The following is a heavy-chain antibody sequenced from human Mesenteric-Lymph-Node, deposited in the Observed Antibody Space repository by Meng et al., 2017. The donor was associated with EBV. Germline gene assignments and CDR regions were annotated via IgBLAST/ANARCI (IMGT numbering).Heavy chain of an antibody. CDR2: IYHTGST. V-gene: IGHV4-30-2*01. CDR3: ARGFGDNNNWFGP. J-gene: IGHJ5*02. Sequence: QLQLQESGSGLVKPSQTLSLTCVVSGGSVSSGGHSWSWIRQPPGKGLEWIGYIYHTGSTYYNPSLKSRVTISIDTSKNQFSLKLSSVTAADTAVYFCARGFGDNNNWFGPWGQGTLVTVSS. CDR1: GGSVSSGGHS. D-gene: IGHD4-17*01.